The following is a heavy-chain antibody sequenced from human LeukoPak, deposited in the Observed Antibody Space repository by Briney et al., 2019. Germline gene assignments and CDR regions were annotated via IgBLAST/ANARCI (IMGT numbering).Heavy chain of an antibody. V-gene: IGHV4-61*05. CDR2: IYYSGST. CDR3: AKGLYYHFSSGFLGPREADY. D-gene: IGHD3-3*01. CDR1: GGSIISSSYY. J-gene: IGHJ4*02. Sequence: PSETLSLTCTVSGGSIISSSYYWGWIRQPPGKGLEWIGYIYYSGSTNYNPSLKSRVTISVDTSKNQFSLKLSSVTAADTAVYYCAKGLYYHFSSGFLGPREADYWGPGTHVTVSS.